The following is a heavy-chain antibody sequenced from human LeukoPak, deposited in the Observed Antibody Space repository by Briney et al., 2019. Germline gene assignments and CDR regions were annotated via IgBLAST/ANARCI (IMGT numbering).Heavy chain of an antibody. CDR3: ARYRSGTVGATGYYYMDV. CDR2: IKQDRSEK. V-gene: IGHV3-7*01. Sequence: GGSLRLSCAASGFTFSSYWMSWVRQAPGKGLEWVANIKQDRSEKYYVDPVKGRFTLSRDNAKNSLYLQMNNLRAEDTAVYYCARYRSGTVGATGYYYMDVWGKGTTVTVSS. J-gene: IGHJ6*03. D-gene: IGHD1-26*01. CDR1: GFTFSSYW.